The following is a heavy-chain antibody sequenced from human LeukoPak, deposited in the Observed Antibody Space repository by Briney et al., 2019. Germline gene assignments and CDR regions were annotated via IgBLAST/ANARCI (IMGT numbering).Heavy chain of an antibody. Sequence: PGGSLRLSCAASGFTFSGSVMHWVRQASGKGLEWVSGISGSGGRTYSADSVKGRFTISRDNSRKTLYLQMNSLRAEDTAVYYCARASEYQLLYLPFDYWGQGTLVTVSS. J-gene: IGHJ4*02. D-gene: IGHD2-2*02. V-gene: IGHV3-23*01. CDR1: GFTFSGSV. CDR2: ISGSGGRT. CDR3: ARASEYQLLYLPFDY.